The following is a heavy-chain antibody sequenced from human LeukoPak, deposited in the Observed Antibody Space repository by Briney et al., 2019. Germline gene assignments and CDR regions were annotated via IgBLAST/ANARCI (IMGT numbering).Heavy chain of an antibody. Sequence: ASVKVSCKASGYTFTSYAMHWVHQAPGQRLEWMGWINAGNGNTKYSQKFQGRVTITRDTSASTAYMELSSLRSEDTAVYYCARVNGYSYGLNWFDPWGQGTLVTVSS. CDR1: GYTFTSYA. J-gene: IGHJ5*02. CDR3: ARVNGYSYGLNWFDP. V-gene: IGHV1-3*01. CDR2: INAGNGNT. D-gene: IGHD5-18*01.